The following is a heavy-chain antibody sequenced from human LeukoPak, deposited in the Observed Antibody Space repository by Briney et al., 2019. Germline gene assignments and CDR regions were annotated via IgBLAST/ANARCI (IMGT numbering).Heavy chain of an antibody. D-gene: IGHD2-15*01. V-gene: IGHV3-15*01. Sequence: GGSLRLSCSASGFTFSTYWMSWVRQAPGKGLEWVGRIKSKTVGETTDYAAPVKGRFTISRDDSRNTLYLQMNSLKTEDTAVYYCTTLKGRVVGFTDYWGQGTLVTVSS. CDR2: IKSKTVGETT. CDR1: GFTFSTYW. J-gene: IGHJ4*02. CDR3: TTLKGRVVGFTDY.